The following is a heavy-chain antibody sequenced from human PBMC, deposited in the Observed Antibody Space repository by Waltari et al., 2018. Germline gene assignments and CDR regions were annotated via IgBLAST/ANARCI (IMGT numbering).Heavy chain of an antibody. CDR3: AREPMIVVGDAFDI. J-gene: IGHJ3*02. D-gene: IGHD3-22*01. V-gene: IGHV1-2*06. CDR1: GYTFTGYY. CDR2: INPNRGGT. Sequence: QVQLVQSGAEVKKPGASVKVSCKASGYTFTGYYMHWVRQAPGQGLEWMGRINPNRGGTNYAQKFQGRVTMTRDTSISTAYMELSRLRSDDTAVYYCAREPMIVVGDAFDIWGQGTMVTVSS.